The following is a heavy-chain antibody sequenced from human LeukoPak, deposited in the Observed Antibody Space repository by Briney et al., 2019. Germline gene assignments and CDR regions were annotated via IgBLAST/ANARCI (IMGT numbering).Heavy chain of an antibody. CDR3: ARQSDWVRTGNYGMDV. J-gene: IGHJ6*02. CDR1: GGSISSYY. Sequence: SETLSLTCTVSGGSISSYYWSWIRQPPGKGLEWIGYIYYSGSTNYNPSLKSRVTISVDTSKNQFSLKLSSVTAADTAVYYCARQSDWVRTGNYGMDVWGQGTTVTVSS. D-gene: IGHD3-16*01. CDR2: IYYSGST. V-gene: IGHV4-59*08.